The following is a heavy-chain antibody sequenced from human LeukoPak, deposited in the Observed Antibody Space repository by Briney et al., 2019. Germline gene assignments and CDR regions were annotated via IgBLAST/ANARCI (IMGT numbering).Heavy chain of an antibody. CDR1: GFTFSSYS. D-gene: IGHD6-13*01. J-gene: IGHJ4*02. Sequence: GGSLRLSCAASGFTFSSYSMNWVRQAPGKGLEWVSSISSSSSYIYYADSVKGRFTISRDNAKNSLYLQMNSLRAEDTAVYYCARDKQGIAAAGDCWGQGTLVTVSS. CDR3: ARDKQGIAAAGDC. V-gene: IGHV3-21*01. CDR2: ISSSSSYI.